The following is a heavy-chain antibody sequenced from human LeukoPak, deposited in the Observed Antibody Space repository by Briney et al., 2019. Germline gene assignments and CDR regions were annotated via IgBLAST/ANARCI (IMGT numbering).Heavy chain of an antibody. CDR3: AKVWDYYGSGRLEY. V-gene: IGHV3-23*01. J-gene: IGHJ4*02. D-gene: IGHD3-10*01. CDR1: RFTSSSYG. CDR2: IGGSVGST. Sequence: VGSLRRSCAPSRFTSSSYGMSSVRQAPGKGLEWGSAIGGSVGSTYCADSVKGRFTISRDKTRNTLYLQMTSLRAEDTAVYYEAKVWDYYGSGRLEYWGQGTLVTVSS.